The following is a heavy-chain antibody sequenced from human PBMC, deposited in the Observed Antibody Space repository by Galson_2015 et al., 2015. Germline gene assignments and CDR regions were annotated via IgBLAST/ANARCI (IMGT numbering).Heavy chain of an antibody. CDR2: IGTSGGST. CDR1: GFTFNNYA. V-gene: IGHV3-23*01. CDR3: ARLYLRSNYDFWSGYGGLLFDP. J-gene: IGHJ5*02. Sequence: ALRLSCAASGFTFNNYAMTWVRQAPGKGLEWVSLIGTSGGSTYYADSVKDRFTISRDYFKKTLYLQMNSLRAEDTAVYYCARLYLRSNYDFWSGYGGLLFDPWGQGTQVTVSS. D-gene: IGHD3-3*01.